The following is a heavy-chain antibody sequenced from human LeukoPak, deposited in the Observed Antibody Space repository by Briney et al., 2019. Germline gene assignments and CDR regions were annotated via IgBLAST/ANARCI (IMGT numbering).Heavy chain of an antibody. D-gene: IGHD3-10*01. J-gene: IGHJ5*02. V-gene: IGHV3-66*01. CDR3: ARDYGSGSYWFDP. CDR1: GFTVSSNY. Sequence: GGSLGLSCAASGFTVSSNYMSWVRQAPGKGLEWVSVIYSGGSTYYADSVKGRFTISRDNSKNTLYLQMNSLRAEDTAVYYCARDYGSGSYWFDPWGQGTLVTVSS. CDR2: IYSGGST.